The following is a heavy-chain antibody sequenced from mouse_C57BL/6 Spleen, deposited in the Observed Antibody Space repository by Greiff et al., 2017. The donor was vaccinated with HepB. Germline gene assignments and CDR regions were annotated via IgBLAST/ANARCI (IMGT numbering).Heavy chain of an antibody. CDR2: IYPSDSET. Sequence: QVQLKQPGAELVRPGSSVKLSCKASGYTFTSYWMDWVKQRPGQGLEWIGNIYPSDSETHYNQKFKDKATLTVDKSSSTAYMQLSSLTSEYSAVYYCARSEHFDYWGQGTTLTVSS. CDR1: GYTFTSYW. V-gene: IGHV1-61*01. CDR3: ARSEHFDY. J-gene: IGHJ2*01.